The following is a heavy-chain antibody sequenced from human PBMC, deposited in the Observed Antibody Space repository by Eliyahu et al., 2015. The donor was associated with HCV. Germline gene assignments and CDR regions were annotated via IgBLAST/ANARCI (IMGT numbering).Heavy chain of an antibody. CDR2: LYYSGTS. J-gene: IGHJ4*02. V-gene: IGHV4-59*02. Sequence: ETLSLTCSVSGDSVTSHFWSWIRQPPGKGLEWIAYLYYSGTSNSNPSLKSRVTMSIDTSKNQFSLSLTSVTAADTAVYFCAKIKWGGASWGYWGQGILVTVAS. CDR1: GDSVTSHF. D-gene: IGHD1-26*01. CDR3: AKIKWGGASWGY.